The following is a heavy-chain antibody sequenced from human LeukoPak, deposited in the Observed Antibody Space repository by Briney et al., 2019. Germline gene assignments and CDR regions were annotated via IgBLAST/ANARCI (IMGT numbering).Heavy chain of an antibody. D-gene: IGHD6-13*01. J-gene: IGHJ4*02. CDR3: ARGGSSTSWFHY. CDR2: IYSGGIYSGGST. CDR1: GFTVISNY. V-gene: IGHV3-53*01. Sequence: GGSLRLSCAASGFTVISNYMSWVRQAPGKGLEWVSVIYSGGIYSGGSTYYADSVKGRSTISRDNAKNSLYLQMNSLRDGDTAVYYCARGGSSTSWFHYWGQGTLVTVSS.